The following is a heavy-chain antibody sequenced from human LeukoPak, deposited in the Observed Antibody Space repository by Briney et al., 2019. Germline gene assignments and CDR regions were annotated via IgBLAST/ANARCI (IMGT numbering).Heavy chain of an antibody. V-gene: IGHV4-34*01. CDR2: INHSGST. J-gene: IGHJ4*02. CDR3: ARQRVRIRFDY. CDR1: GGSFSGYY. Sequence: SETLSLTCAVYGGSFSGYYWSWIRQPPGKGLEWIGEINHSGSTNYNPSLKSRVTISVDTSKNQFSLKLSSVTAADTAVYYCARQRVRIRFDYWGQGTLVTVSS. D-gene: IGHD4/OR15-4a*01.